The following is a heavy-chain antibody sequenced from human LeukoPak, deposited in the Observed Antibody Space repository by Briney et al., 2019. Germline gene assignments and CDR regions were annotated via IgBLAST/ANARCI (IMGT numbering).Heavy chain of an antibody. Sequence: ASVKVSCKASGYTFTSYAMNWVRQAPGQGLEWMGWINTNTGNPTYAQGFTGRFVFSLDTSVSTAYLQISSLKAEDTAVYYCARVGEEYCSGGSCPPSHYYYYYMDVWGKGTTVTVSS. CDR3: ARVGEEYCSGGSCPPSHYYYYYMDV. V-gene: IGHV7-4-1*02. J-gene: IGHJ6*03. CDR1: GYTFTSYA. CDR2: INTNTGNP. D-gene: IGHD2-15*01.